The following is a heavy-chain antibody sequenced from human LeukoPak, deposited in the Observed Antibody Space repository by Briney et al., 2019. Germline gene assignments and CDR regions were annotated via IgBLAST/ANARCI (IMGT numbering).Heavy chain of an antibody. V-gene: IGHV1-69*01. CDR3: ARGLHGDYGYFDY. CDR2: VIPMFATA. J-gene: IGHJ4*02. CDR1: GGTFSSYA. Sequence: SVTVSCTASGGTFSSYAISWVRQAPGQGLGWMGGVIPMFATANYAPKFQDRVTITADESTSTAYMELRSLRSEDTAVYHCARGLHGDYGYFDYWGQGTLVTVSS. D-gene: IGHD4-17*01.